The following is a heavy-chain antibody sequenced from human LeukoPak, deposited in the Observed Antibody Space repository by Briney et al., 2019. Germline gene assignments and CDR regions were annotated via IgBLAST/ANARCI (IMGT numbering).Heavy chain of an antibody. J-gene: IGHJ4*02. V-gene: IGHV4-34*01. Sequence: SETLSLTCAVYGGSFSGYYWSWIRQPPGKGLEWIGEINHSGSTNHNPSLKSRVTISVDTSKNQFSLKLSSVTAADTAVYYCAIRGAYCSSTSCYTSFDYWGQGTLVTVSS. CDR1: GGSFSGYY. D-gene: IGHD2-2*02. CDR2: INHSGST. CDR3: AIRGAYCSSTSCYTSFDY.